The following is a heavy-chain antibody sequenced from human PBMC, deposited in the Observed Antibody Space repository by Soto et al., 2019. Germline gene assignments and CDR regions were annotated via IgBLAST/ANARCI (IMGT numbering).Heavy chain of an antibody. CDR1: GYTFTSYA. Sequence: QVQLVQSGAEVKKPGASVKVSCKASGYTFTSYAMHWVRQAPGQRLEWMGWINAGNGNTKYSQKFQGRVTITRDTXARTAYMELSSLRSEDTAVYYCARVKYGDSYYFDYWGQGTLVTVSS. CDR3: ARVKYGDSYYFDY. V-gene: IGHV1-3*01. CDR2: INAGNGNT. D-gene: IGHD4-17*01. J-gene: IGHJ4*02.